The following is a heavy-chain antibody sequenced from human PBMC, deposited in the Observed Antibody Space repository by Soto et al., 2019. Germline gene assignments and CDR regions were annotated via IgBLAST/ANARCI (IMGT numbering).Heavy chain of an antibody. Sequence: MQLVQSGPEVKKPGTSVKVSCKASGFTFTSSAMQWVRQARGQRLEWIVWIVFGSGNTNYAQKFQERVNITRDMSISTAYMELSSLRSEDTVVYFCAALAHGPYVDYWGQGTLVTVSS. J-gene: IGHJ4*02. D-gene: IGHD2-2*01. CDR3: AALAHGPYVDY. V-gene: IGHV1-58*02. CDR2: IVFGSGNT. CDR1: GFTFTSSA.